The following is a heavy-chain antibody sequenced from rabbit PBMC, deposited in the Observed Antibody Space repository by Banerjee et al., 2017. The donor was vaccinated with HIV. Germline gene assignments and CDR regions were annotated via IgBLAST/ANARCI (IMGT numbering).Heavy chain of an antibody. CDR3: ARDLAGVTGWNFGL. CDR2: IHAGSSGST. CDR1: GFSFSSGYD. D-gene: IGHD4-1*01. Sequence: QSLEESGGDLVKPGASLTLTCTASGFSFSSGYDMCWVRQAPGKGLEWLACIHAGSSGSTYYATWAKGRFTISKASWTTVTLQMTSLTAADTATYFCARDLAGVTGWNFGLWGPGTLVTVS. J-gene: IGHJ4*01. V-gene: IGHV1S40*01.